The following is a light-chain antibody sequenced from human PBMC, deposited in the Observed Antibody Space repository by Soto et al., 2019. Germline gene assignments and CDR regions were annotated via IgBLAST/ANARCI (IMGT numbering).Light chain of an antibody. V-gene: IGLV4-69*01. J-gene: IGLJ2*01. CDR1: SGHSSYA. CDR3: QTWGTGNVV. CDR2: LNSDGSH. Sequence: QLVLTQSPSASASLGASVKLTCTLSSGHSSYAIAWHQQQPEKGPRYLMKLNSDGSHSKGDGIPVRFSGSSSGAARYLTISSLQSEDEADYYWQTWGTGNVVFGGGTKVTVL.